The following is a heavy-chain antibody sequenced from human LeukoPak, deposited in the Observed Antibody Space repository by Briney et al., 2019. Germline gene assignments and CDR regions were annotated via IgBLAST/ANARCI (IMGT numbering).Heavy chain of an antibody. V-gene: IGHV1-8*01. CDR2: MNPNSGNT. Sequence: GASVKVPCKASGYTFTSYDINWVRQAPGQGLEWVGWMNPNSGNTGSAQKVQGRITITMNTSISTAYMELSSLRSEDTAVYYCARGHWFDPWGQGTLVTVSS. CDR3: ARGHWFDP. J-gene: IGHJ5*02. CDR1: GYTFTSYD.